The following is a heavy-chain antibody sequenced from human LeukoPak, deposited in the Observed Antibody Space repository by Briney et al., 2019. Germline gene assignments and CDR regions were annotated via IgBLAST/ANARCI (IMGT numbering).Heavy chain of an antibody. Sequence: PGGSLRLSCEASRFTFSNYWMSWVRQAPGKGLEWVAHINQDGSEKYYVDSVKGRFTISRDNAKNSLYLQMNSLRAEDTAVYYCXRSXGXXSXXXXDYWGXXTXVTVSS. CDR1: RFTFSNYW. CDR3: XRSXGXXSXXXXDY. D-gene: IGHD2-15*01. J-gene: IGHJ4*02. V-gene: IGHV3-7*01. CDR2: INQDGSEK.